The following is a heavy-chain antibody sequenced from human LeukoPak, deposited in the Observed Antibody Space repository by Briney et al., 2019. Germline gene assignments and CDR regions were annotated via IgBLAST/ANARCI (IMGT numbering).Heavy chain of an antibody. CDR2: INHSGYT. CDR1: GVSFNDYY. J-gene: IGHJ4*02. CDR3: TRMTTEHDY. Sequence: SETLSLTCAVSGVSFNDYYWSWVRQTPGKGLEWIGEINHSGYTNDSPSLKSRVTLSIDTSRKQFSLNLRSVTVADTGIYYCTRMTTEHDYWGQGTLVTVSS. D-gene: IGHD4-17*01. V-gene: IGHV4-34*01.